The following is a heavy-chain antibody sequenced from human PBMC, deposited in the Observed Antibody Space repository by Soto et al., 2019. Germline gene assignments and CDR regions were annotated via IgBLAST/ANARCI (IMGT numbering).Heavy chain of an antibody. CDR2: INPKTGDT. J-gene: IGHJ4*02. CDR3: ERDPPRFFTSSPEGAGL. V-gene: IGHV1-2*02. Sequence: QVQLVQSGTEVKKPGASVKVSCKASGYIFTDSHIHWVRQASGQGLEWLGWINPKTGDTHYSQKFQGRIIVTRDPSISTAYMELTNLTSDDTAVYYCERDPPRFFTSSPEGAGLWGQGTLVTVSS. CDR1: GYIFTDSH. D-gene: IGHD6-6*01.